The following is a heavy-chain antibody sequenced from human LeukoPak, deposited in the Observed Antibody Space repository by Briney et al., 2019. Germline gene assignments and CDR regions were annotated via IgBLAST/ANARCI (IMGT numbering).Heavy chain of an antibody. D-gene: IGHD3-22*01. V-gene: IGHV1-24*01. CDR2: FDPEDGET. CDR1: GGTFSSYA. J-gene: IGHJ5*02. CDR3: ATAYYYDSSGYYWFDP. Sequence: ASVKVSCKASGGTFSSYAISWVRQAPGKGLEWMGGFDPEDGETIYAQKFQGRVTMTEDTSTDTAYMELSSLRSEDTAVYYCATAYYYDSSGYYWFDPWGQGTLVTVSS.